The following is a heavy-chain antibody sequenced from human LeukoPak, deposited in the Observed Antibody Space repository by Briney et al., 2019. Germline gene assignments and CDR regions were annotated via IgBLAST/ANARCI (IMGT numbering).Heavy chain of an antibody. CDR2: ISAYNGNT. CDR1: GYTFTSYG. V-gene: IGHV1-18*01. D-gene: IGHD3-3*01. Sequence: ASVKVSCKASGYTFTSYGISWVRQAPGQGLEWMGWISAYNGNTNYAQKLQGRVTMTTDTSTSTAYVELRSLRSDDTAVYYCARVYGVRFLEWLQEFDYWGQGTLVTVSS. CDR3: ARVYGVRFLEWLQEFDY. J-gene: IGHJ4*02.